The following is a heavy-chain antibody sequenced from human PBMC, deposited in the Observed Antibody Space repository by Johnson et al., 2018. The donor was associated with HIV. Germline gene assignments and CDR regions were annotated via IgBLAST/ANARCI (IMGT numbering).Heavy chain of an antibody. Sequence: VQLVESGGGLVKPGGSVRLSCAVSGFTFTDAWMTWVRQGLGKGLEWVSTLSGAGGTTTYADSVKGRFIISRDILKNSLYLDMSSLRAEDTALYFCVRDLYCVDGLCRTDAFDVWGQGTLV. CDR1: GFTFTDAW. CDR2: LSGAGGTT. D-gene: IGHD2-8*01. CDR3: VRDLYCVDGLCRTDAFDV. V-gene: IGHV3-23*04. J-gene: IGHJ3*01.